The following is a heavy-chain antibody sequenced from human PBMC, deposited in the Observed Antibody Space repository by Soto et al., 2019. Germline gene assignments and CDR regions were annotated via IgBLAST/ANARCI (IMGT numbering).Heavy chain of an antibody. CDR3: AQASGWFGEFDY. J-gene: IGHJ4*02. V-gene: IGHV3-23*01. Sequence: EVQLLESGGGLVQPGGSLRLSCAASGFTFSSDAMSWVRQAPGKGLEWVSAISGSGGSTYYADSVKGRFTISRDNSKNTLYLQMNSLRAEDTAVYYCAQASGWFGEFDYWGQGTLVTVSS. CDR1: GFTFSSDA. D-gene: IGHD3-10*01. CDR2: ISGSGGST.